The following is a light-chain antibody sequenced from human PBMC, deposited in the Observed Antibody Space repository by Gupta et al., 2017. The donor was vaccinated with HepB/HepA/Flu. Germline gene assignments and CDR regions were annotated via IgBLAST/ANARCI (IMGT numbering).Light chain of an antibody. CDR2: GAS. CDR1: QSVSNY. Sequence: EIVLTQSPATLSLSPGERATLSCRASQSVSNYLAWYQQKPGQAPRLLIYGASNRATGIPARFSGSGSGKDLTLTISSREQEDFAGYYCQQRSNWPEWTFGQGTKVEIK. J-gene: IGKJ1*01. V-gene: IGKV3-11*01. CDR3: QQRSNWPEWT.